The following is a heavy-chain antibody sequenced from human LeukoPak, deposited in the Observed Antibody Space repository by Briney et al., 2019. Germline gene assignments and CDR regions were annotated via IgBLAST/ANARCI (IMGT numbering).Heavy chain of an antibody. J-gene: IGHJ3*02. CDR3: ARNMTAVARLDVFDI. CDR1: GDSMSSSSHY. Sequence: SETLSLTCTVSGDSMSSSSHYWGWIRQSPGKGLEWIGSIYYSGSTHYNPSLKSRVTISVDTSKNQFSLELRSVTAADTAIYYCARNMTAVARLDVFDIWGPGTMVTVSS. D-gene: IGHD4-17*01. CDR2: IYYSGST. V-gene: IGHV4-39*01.